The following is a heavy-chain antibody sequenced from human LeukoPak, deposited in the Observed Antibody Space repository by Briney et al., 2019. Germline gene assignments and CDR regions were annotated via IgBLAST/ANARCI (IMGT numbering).Heavy chain of an antibody. CDR1: GFTFSSYS. J-gene: IGHJ3*02. CDR3: ARDRDPWVGRGAPRAFDI. V-gene: IGHV3-21*01. CDR2: ISSSSSYI. D-gene: IGHD3-10*01. Sequence: GGSLRLSCAASGFTFSSYSMNWVRQAPGKGLDWVSCISSSSSYIYYADSVKGRCTISRDNAKNSLYLQMNRLRAEDTAVYDCARDRDPWVGRGAPRAFDIWGQGTMVTVSS.